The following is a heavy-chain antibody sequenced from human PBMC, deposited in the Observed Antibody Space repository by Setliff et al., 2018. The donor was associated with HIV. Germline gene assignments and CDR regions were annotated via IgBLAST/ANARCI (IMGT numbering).Heavy chain of an antibody. Sequence: PGGSLRLSCAASRFDFNNYWMCWVRQAPGKGLEWVANIGQDGSEKNYVDSVKGRFTISRDNAKNSMDLQMNSLRAEDTAIYYCARKLRPGHGDYADMDVWGKGTTVTVSS. CDR3: ARKLRPGHGDYADMDV. D-gene: IGHD4-17*01. CDR2: IGQDGSEK. V-gene: IGHV3-7*01. J-gene: IGHJ6*03. CDR1: RFDFNNYW.